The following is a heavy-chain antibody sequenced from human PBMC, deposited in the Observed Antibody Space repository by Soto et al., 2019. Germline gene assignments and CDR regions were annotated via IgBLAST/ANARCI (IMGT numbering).Heavy chain of an antibody. D-gene: IGHD5-12*01. Sequence: QVQLQQWGAGLLKPSETLSLTGAVYGGSFSGYYWSWIRQPPGKGLEWIGEINHSGSTNYNPSLKSRVTISVDTSKNQFSLKLSSVTAADTAVYYCARQRGYDSNNFDYWGQGTLVTVSS. CDR1: GGSFSGYY. V-gene: IGHV4-34*01. CDR3: ARQRGYDSNNFDY. CDR2: INHSGST. J-gene: IGHJ4*02.